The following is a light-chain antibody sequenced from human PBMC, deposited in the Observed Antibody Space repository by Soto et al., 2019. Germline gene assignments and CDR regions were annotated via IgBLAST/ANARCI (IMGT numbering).Light chain of an antibody. CDR2: DAS. CDR3: HQYNSYTPWT. V-gene: IGKV1-5*01. CDR1: QSLSSC. J-gene: IGKJ1*01. Sequence: DIQMTQSPSTLSASVGDRVTITCRARQSLSSCLAWYQQKPGKAPKLLIYDASSLESGVPSRFSGSGSGTEFSLTVSSRQPDDVVTYYCHQYNSYTPWTFGQGTKVEIK.